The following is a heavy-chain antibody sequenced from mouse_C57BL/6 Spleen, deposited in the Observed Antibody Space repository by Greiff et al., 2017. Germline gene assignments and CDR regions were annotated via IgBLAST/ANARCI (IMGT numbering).Heavy chain of an antibody. CDR3: ARPYYYGSSYENYYAMDY. V-gene: IGHV5-6*01. J-gene: IGHJ4*01. CDR1: GFTFSSYG. CDR2: ISSGGSYT. D-gene: IGHD1-1*01. Sequence: EVNVVESGGDLVKPGGSLKLSCAASGFTFSSYGMSWVRQTPDKRLEWVATISSGGSYTYYPDSVKGRFTISRDNAKNTLYLQMSSLKSEDTAMYYCARPYYYGSSYENYYAMDYWGQGTSVTVSS.